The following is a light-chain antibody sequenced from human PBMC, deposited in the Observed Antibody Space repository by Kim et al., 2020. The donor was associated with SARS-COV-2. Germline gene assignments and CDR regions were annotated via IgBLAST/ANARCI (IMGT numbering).Light chain of an antibody. CDR3: QAWDSSTVV. Sequence: VSPGQTASLPCSGEKLGNKYTCWYQQNPGQSPVLVIYRDTKRPSGIPERFSGSNSGNTATLTISETQAMDEADYYCQAWDSSTVVFGGGTQLTVL. CDR2: RDT. J-gene: IGLJ3*02. V-gene: IGLV3-1*01. CDR1: KLGNKY.